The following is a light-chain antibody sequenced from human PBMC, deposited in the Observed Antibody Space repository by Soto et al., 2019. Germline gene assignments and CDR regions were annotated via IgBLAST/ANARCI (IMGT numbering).Light chain of an antibody. Sequence: PGERAILSCRASQSVISTDLAWYQQKPGQAPRLLVYAASSRASGIPDRFSGSGSGTDFTLTISRLEPEDFAVYYCQQYGTSPPDFGGGTRVEI. CDR3: QQYGTSPPD. V-gene: IGKV3-20*01. J-gene: IGKJ4*01. CDR2: AAS. CDR1: QSVISTD.